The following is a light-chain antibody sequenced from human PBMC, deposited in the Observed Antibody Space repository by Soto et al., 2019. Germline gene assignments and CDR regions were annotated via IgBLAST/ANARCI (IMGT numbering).Light chain of an antibody. Sequence: QSVLTQPPSASGSPGQSVTISCTGTSSDVGGYDYVSCYQQRPGKAPKLLIHEVTKRPSGVPDRFSGSKSGNTASLTVSGLQAADEADYYCSSYAGRTLYVFGTGTKVTVL. CDR3: SSYAGRTLYV. CDR2: EVT. V-gene: IGLV2-8*01. CDR1: SSDVGGYDY. J-gene: IGLJ1*01.